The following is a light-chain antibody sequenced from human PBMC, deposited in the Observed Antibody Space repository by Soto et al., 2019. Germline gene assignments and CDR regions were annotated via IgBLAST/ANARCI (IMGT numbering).Light chain of an antibody. Sequence: EIVMTQSPATLSVSPGERATLSCRASQSVSSNLAWYQQKPGQAPRLLIYGASTRATGIPARFSGSGSGTEFNLTLSSLQSEDFAVYYCQQYNNWPGTFGPGTKVDIK. CDR2: GAS. CDR3: QQYNNWPGT. V-gene: IGKV3-15*01. J-gene: IGKJ3*01. CDR1: QSVSSN.